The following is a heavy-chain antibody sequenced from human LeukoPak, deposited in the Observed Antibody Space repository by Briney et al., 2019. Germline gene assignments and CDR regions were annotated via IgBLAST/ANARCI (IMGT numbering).Heavy chain of an antibody. V-gene: IGHV3-23*01. D-gene: IGHD3-3*01. J-gene: IGHJ4*02. CDR3: ARPPSLRFLEWWSFGF. CDR2: IGGNGVST. Sequence: PGGSLRLSCAASGFTFSSYAMSWVRQAPGKGLEWVSGIGGNGVSTYYADSVKGRFTVSRDNSKNTLYLQVNSLRAEDTALYYCARPPSLRFLEWWSFGFWGQGTLVTVSS. CDR1: GFTFSSYA.